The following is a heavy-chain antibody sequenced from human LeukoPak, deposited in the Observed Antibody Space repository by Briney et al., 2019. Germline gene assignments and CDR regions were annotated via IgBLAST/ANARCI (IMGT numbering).Heavy chain of an antibody. V-gene: IGHV4-61*02. J-gene: IGHJ3*02. Sequence: SETLSLTCTVSGGSISSGSYFWSWIRQPAGKGLEWIGRIFTSASTNYSPSLKRRVTISVGTSRNQFSLNLTSVTAADTAMYYCAGGGDYYDSSGYYDDAFDIWGQGTMVTVSS. D-gene: IGHD3-22*01. CDR1: GGSISSGSYF. CDR3: AGGGDYYDSSGYYDDAFDI. CDR2: IFTSAST.